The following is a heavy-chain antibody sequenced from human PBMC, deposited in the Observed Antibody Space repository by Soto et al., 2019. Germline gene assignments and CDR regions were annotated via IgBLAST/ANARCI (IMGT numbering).Heavy chain of an antibody. J-gene: IGHJ5*02. D-gene: IGHD3-3*01. V-gene: IGHV4-4*07. CDR1: GGNISGYY. Sequence: SETPSPTPRPPGGNISGYYWTWIRQPAGKGLKWVGRIDSSGNTKYTPSLQSRVTMSLDTSNNQYSLRLTSVTAADTAVYYCARGQRFSDWFDPWGQGTLVTVPS. CDR3: ARGQRFSDWFDP. CDR2: IDSSGNT.